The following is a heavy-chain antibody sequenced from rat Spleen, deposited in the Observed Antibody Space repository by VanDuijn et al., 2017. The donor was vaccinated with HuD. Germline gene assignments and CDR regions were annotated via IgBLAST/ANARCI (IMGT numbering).Heavy chain of an antibody. J-gene: IGHJ4*01. CDR1: GFTFSDYY. D-gene: IGHD1-9*01. V-gene: IGHV5-29*01. CDR3: ARHGYNYGY. Sequence: EVQLVESDGGLVQPGRSLKLSCAASGFTFSDYYMAWVRQAPTKGLEWVATISSDGRRNYYRDSVKGRFTISRDNAKSSLYLQMDSLRSEDTATYYCARHGYNYGYWGQGASVTVSS. CDR2: ISSDGRRN.